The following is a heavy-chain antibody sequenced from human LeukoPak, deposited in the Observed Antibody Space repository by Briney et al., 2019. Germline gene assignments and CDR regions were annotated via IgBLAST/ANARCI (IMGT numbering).Heavy chain of an antibody. D-gene: IGHD3-16*02. CDR1: GFALTTYN. CDR2: VTAFNENT. V-gene: IGHV1-18*01. Sequence: GASVKVSCKASGFALTTYNIVWLRQAPGQGLEWVGWVTAFNENTHYSRKVQGRVTMTRDTSTSTAYMELRSLRSDDTAVYYCTRLGDTVWGSYRDYWGQGTLVTVSS. J-gene: IGHJ4*02. CDR3: TRLGDTVWGSYRDY.